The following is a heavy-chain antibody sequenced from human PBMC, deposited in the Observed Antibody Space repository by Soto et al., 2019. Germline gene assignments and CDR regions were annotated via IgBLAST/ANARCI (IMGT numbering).Heavy chain of an antibody. CDR3: ATAGIVVVPAAITSHCFDP. J-gene: IGHJ5*02. Sequence: GASVKVSCKVSGYTLTELSMHWVRQAPGKGLEWMGGFDPEDGETIYAQKFQGRVTMTEDTSTDTAYMELSSLRSEDTAVYYCATAGIVVVPAAITSHCFDPWGQGPLVTVSS. CDR1: GYTLTELS. CDR2: FDPEDGET. D-gene: IGHD2-2*01. V-gene: IGHV1-24*01.